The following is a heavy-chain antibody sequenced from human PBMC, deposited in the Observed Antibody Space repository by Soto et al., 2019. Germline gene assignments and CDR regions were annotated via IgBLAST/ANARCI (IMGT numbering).Heavy chain of an antibody. V-gene: IGHV3-15*01. CDR2: ITSKSAGATT. CDR1: GFTFSNAW. J-gene: IGHJ4*02. D-gene: IGHD4-17*01. Sequence: EAQLVESGGGLVTPGASLRLSCVASGFTFSNAWMSWVRQVPGKGLEWIGRITSKSAGATTAYAAPVTGRFTVSRDDLKNTLYLPVNSLKTEDTGIYYCYAEHTLFMAHWGQGTLVTVSS. CDR3: YAEHTLFMAH.